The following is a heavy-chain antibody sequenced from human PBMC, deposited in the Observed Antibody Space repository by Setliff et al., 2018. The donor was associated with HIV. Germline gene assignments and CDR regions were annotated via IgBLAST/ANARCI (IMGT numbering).Heavy chain of an antibody. CDR2: IRYDDTYK. V-gene: IGHV3-30*02. J-gene: IGHJ4*02. CDR3: TKNLYRSPWSPLDY. D-gene: IGHD6-19*01. CDR1: GFTFSYYG. Sequence: GGSLRLSCAPSGFTFSYYGMHWVRQAPGKGLEWVAFIRYDDTYKYYADSVKGRFTISRDNSKNTLYLQMNSLRAEDTAVYYCTKNLYRSPWSPLDYWGQGTLVTVSS.